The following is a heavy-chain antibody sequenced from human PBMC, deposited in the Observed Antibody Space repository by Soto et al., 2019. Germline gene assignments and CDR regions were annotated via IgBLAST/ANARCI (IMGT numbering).Heavy chain of an antibody. CDR1: GLPFSTSF. Sequence: GGSLRLSCAASGLPFSTSFMNWVRQAPGKGLEWVSYISGSSSSIFYADFVKGRFTVSRANAMNSLFLQMNNLRDEDSAVYYCATGPIYSNIDNWGQGTQVTVSS. V-gene: IGHV3-48*02. J-gene: IGHJ4*02. CDR3: ATGPIYSNIDN. D-gene: IGHD2-15*01. CDR2: ISGSSSSI.